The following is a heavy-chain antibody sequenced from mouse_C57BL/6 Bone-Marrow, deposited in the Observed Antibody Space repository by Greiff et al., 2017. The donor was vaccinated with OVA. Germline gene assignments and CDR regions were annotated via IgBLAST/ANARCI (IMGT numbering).Heavy chain of an antibody. V-gene: IGHV1-50*01. CDR1: GYTFTSYW. D-gene: IGHD1-1*01. CDR2: IDPSDSYT. J-gene: IGHJ2*01. CDR3: AFILGDY. Sequence: QVQLQQPGAELVKPGASVKLSCKASGYTFTSYWMQWVKQRPGQGLEWIGEIDPSDSYTNYNQKFKGKATLTVDTSSSTAYMQLSSLTSEDSAVYYCAFILGDYWGQGTTLTVSS.